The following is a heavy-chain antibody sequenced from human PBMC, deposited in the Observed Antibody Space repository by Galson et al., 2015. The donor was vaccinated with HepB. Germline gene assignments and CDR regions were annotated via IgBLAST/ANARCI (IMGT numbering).Heavy chain of an antibody. D-gene: IGHD3-10*01. J-gene: IGHJ6*02. CDR1: GYTFSNYG. CDR3: ARDGSWFRIYHFSGMDV. Sequence: SVKVSCKASGYTFSNYGISWVRQAPGQGLEWMGWISVYNSNTNYAPKLQGRVTMTRDTSTSTVYMELRSLRSDDTAVYYCARDGSWFRIYHFSGMDVWGQGTTVTVSS. CDR2: ISVYNSNT. V-gene: IGHV1-18*04.